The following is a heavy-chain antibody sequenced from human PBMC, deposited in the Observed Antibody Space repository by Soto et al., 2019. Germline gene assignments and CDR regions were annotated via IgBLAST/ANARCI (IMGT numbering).Heavy chain of an antibody. CDR3: AHRGGGEYGGYNYFDY. Sequence: SGPTLVNPTQTLTLSCNISGFSLSTRAVGVGWFRQPPGKALEWLALIYWVDDRRYSPSLKSRLSITKDTSKNQVVLTLTDMDPFDKGTYYCAHRGGGEYGGYNYFDYWGQGTLVTVSS. CDR2: IYWVDDR. CDR1: GFSLSTRAVG. D-gene: IGHD5-12*01. J-gene: IGHJ4*02. V-gene: IGHV2-5*02.